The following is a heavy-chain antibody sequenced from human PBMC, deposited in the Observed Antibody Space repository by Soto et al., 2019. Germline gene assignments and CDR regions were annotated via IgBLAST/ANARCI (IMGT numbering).Heavy chain of an antibody. V-gene: IGHV1-18*01. D-gene: IGHD3-10*01. Sequence: QVHLVQSGAEVKKPGASVKVSFKASGYTLTNYDVNWVRQAPGQVLEWMGWISTYTGNTNYAQKLQGRVTMTTDTSTSTAYMELRSLRSDDTAVYYCARGYYYGSGRPTPGGMDVWGQGTTVTVSS. CDR1: GYTLTNYD. J-gene: IGHJ6*02. CDR3: ARGYYYGSGRPTPGGMDV. CDR2: ISTYTGNT.